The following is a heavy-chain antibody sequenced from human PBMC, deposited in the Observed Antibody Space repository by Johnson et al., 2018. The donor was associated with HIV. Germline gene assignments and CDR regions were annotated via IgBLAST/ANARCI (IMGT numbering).Heavy chain of an antibody. V-gene: IGHV3-23*03. J-gene: IGHJ3*02. Sequence: VQLVESGGGVVQPGRSLRLSCAASGFTFSSYAMSWVRQAPGKGLEWVSVIYSGGNTYYADSVKGRFTISRDNAKNLLFLQMNSLRAEDTAVYYCGFDIWGQGTMVTVSS. CDR2: IYSGGNT. CDR1: GFTFSSYA. CDR3: GFDI.